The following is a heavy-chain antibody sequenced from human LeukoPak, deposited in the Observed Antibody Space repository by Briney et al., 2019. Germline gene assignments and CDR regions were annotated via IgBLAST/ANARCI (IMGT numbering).Heavy chain of an antibody. J-gene: IGHJ6*02. CDR3: ARDSGSLEDGMDV. Sequence: SETLSLTCTVSGGSISSYYWSWIRQPPGKGLERIGYIYYSGSTNYNPSLKSRVTISVDTSKNQFSLKLSSVTAADTAVYYCARDSGSLEDGMDVWGQGTTVTVSS. D-gene: IGHD3-10*01. V-gene: IGHV4-59*01. CDR1: GGSISSYY. CDR2: IYYSGST.